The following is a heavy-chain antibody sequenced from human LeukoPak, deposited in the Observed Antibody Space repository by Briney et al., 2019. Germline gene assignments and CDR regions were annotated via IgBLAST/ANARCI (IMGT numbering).Heavy chain of an antibody. CDR2: ISGSGGST. D-gene: IGHD6-19*01. Sequence: GGTLRLSCAASGFTFSSYGMSWVRQAPGKGLEWVSAISGSGGSTYYADSVKGRFTISRDNSKNSLYLQMNSLRAEDTALYYCAKDRSPESSVAGTTQDVYFDYWGQGTLVTVSS. V-gene: IGHV3-23*01. J-gene: IGHJ4*02. CDR3: AKDRSPESSVAGTTQDVYFDY. CDR1: GFTFSSYG.